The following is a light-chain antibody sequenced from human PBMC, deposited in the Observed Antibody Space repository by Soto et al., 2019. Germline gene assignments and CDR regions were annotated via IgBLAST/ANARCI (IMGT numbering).Light chain of an antibody. CDR2: GNS. J-gene: IGLJ1*01. CDR3: QSYDSSLSADV. Sequence: QSVLTQPPSVSGAPGQRVTISCTGSSSNIGAGYDVHWYQQLPGTAPKLLIYGNSNRPSGVPDRFSGSKSGTSAPLAITGLQAEDEADYYCQSYDSSLSADVFGTGTKVTVL. CDR1: SSNIGAGYD. V-gene: IGLV1-40*01.